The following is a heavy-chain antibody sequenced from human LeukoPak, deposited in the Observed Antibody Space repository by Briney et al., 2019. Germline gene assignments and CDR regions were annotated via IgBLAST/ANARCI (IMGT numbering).Heavy chain of an antibody. V-gene: IGHV4-61*02. J-gene: IGHJ3*02. CDR1: GGSISRGNYY. D-gene: IGHD3-22*01. Sequence: SETLSLTCTVSGGSISRGNYYWGWIRQPAGKGLDWIGRIDPSGSTNYNPSLKSRVTISADTSNNQFSLKLSSVTAADTAVYYCARETPNYYDSTGFYTEYAFDIWGQGTMVTVSS. CDR2: IDPSGST. CDR3: ARETPNYYDSTGFYTEYAFDI.